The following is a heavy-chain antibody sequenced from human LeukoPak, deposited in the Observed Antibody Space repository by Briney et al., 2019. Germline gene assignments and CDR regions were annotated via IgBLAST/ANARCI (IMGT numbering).Heavy chain of an antibody. V-gene: IGHV3-48*02. CDR1: GFTFSSCW. Sequence: PGGSLRLSCAASGFTFSSCWMSWVRQAPGKGLEWVSYISSSSSTIYYADSVKGRFTISRDNAKNSLYLQMNSLRDEDTAVYYCAVLTTVTTLGRGVPFDYWGQGTLVTVSS. CDR2: ISSSSSTI. D-gene: IGHD4-17*01. J-gene: IGHJ4*02. CDR3: AVLTTVTTLGRGVPFDY.